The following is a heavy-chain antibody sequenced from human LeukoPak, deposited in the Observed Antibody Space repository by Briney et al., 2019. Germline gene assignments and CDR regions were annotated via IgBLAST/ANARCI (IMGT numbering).Heavy chain of an antibody. CDR2: ISDTGATT. D-gene: IGHD2-8*01. CDR1: GFTFSSYA. V-gene: IGHV3-23*01. J-gene: IGHJ4*02. Sequence: GGSLRLFCAGSGFTFSSYAMSWVRQAPGKGLEWVSAISDTGATTYDADSVKGRFTISRDNSRSTLYLQMNSLRAEDTALYYCAKDTSIGRYCTNGVCSPFDYWGQRILVTFSS. CDR3: AKDTSIGRYCTNGVCSPFDY.